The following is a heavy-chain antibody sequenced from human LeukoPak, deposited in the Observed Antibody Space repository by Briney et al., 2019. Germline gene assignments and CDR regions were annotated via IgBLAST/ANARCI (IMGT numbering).Heavy chain of an antibody. D-gene: IGHD3-22*01. J-gene: IGHJ6*02. Sequence: SETLSLTCTVSGGSISSYYWSWIRQPPGKGLEWIGYIYYSGSTNYNPSLESRVTISVDTSKNQFSLKLSSVTAADTAVYYCARRPYYDSSGNYYGMDVWGQGTTVTVSS. CDR1: GGSISSYY. CDR3: ARRPYYDSSGNYYGMDV. V-gene: IGHV4-59*01. CDR2: IYYSGST.